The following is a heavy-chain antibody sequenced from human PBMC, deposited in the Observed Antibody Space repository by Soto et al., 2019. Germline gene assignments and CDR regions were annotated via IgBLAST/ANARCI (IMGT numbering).Heavy chain of an antibody. CDR3: AKGSQYSSSPTDFDY. Sequence: GGSLRLSCAASGFTFSSYAMSWVRQAPGKGLEWVSAISGSGGSTYYADSVKGRFTISRDNSKNTLYLQMNSLRAEDTAVYYCAKGSQYSSSPTDFDYWGQGTLVTVSS. CDR2: ISGSGGST. V-gene: IGHV3-23*01. D-gene: IGHD6-13*01. J-gene: IGHJ4*02. CDR1: GFTFSSYA.